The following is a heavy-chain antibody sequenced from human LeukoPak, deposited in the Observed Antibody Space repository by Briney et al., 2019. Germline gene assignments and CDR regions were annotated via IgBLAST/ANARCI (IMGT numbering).Heavy chain of an antibody. Sequence: SGGSLRLSCSASGFTFSSYGMHWVRQAPGKGLEWVAVISYDGRNTYYADSVKGRFTMSRDNSKHTLYLQMNSLRAEDTAVYYCAKANWGSGYWGQGTLVTVSS. J-gene: IGHJ4*02. CDR3: AKANWGSGY. CDR1: GFTFSSYG. V-gene: IGHV3-30*18. CDR2: ISYDGRNT. D-gene: IGHD7-27*01.